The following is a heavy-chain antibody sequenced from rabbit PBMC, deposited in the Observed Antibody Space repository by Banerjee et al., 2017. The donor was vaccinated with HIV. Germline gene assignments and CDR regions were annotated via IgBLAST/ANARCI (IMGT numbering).Heavy chain of an antibody. D-gene: IGHD1-1*01. V-gene: IGHV1S45*01. CDR1: GFDISSYHM. CDR2: INTSSGNT. CDR3: ARDRPNDDGYSFDL. J-gene: IGHJ4*01. Sequence: QEQLEESGGDLVKPEGSLTLTCTASGFDISSYHMSWVRQAPGKGLEWIACINTSSGNTVYASWAKGRFTISKTSSTTVTLQMTSLTAADTATYFCARDRPNDDGYSFDLWGQGTLVTVS.